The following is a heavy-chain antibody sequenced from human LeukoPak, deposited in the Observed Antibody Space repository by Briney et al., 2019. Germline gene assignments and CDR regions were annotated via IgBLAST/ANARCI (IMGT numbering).Heavy chain of an antibody. J-gene: IGHJ4*02. V-gene: IGHV4-59*01. CDR1: GGSISSFY. Sequence: PSETLSLTCIVSGGSISSFYWSWIRQPPGKGLGWIGYIYYSGSNNYNPSLKSRVTISVDMSKNQFSLKLSSVTAADTAVYYCARNGKWELLYYFDYWGQGTLVTVSS. D-gene: IGHD1-26*01. CDR3: ARNGKWELLYYFDY. CDR2: IYYSGSN.